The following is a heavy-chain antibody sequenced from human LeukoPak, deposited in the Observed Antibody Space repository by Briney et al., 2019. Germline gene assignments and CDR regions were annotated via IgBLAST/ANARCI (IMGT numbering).Heavy chain of an antibody. V-gene: IGHV4-34*01. D-gene: IGHD4-17*01. CDR2: INHSGST. CDR3: ARGPLRYYYYGMDV. J-gene: IGHJ6*02. CDR1: GGSISSYY. Sequence: SETLSLTCTVSGGSISSYYWSWIRQPPGKGLEWIGEINHSGSTNYNPSLKSRVTISVDTSKNQFSLKLSSVTAADTAVYYCARGPLRYYYYGMDVWGQGTTVTVSS.